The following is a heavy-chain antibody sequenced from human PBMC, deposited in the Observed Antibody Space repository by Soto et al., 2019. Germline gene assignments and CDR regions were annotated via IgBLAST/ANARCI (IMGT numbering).Heavy chain of an antibody. Sequence: PSETLSLTCAVYGGSFSGYYWGWIRQPPGKGLEWIGEINHSGSTSYNPSLKSRVTISVDTSKNQFSLKMRSVTAADTAVYYCARGAFSSGSYYRIHYYYYGMDVWGQVNTVT. J-gene: IGHJ6*02. CDR2: INHSGST. CDR1: GGSFSGYY. CDR3: ARGAFSSGSYYRIHYYYYGMDV. V-gene: IGHV4-34*01. D-gene: IGHD3-10*01.